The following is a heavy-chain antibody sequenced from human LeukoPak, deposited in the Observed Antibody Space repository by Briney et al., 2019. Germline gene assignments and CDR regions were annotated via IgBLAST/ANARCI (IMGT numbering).Heavy chain of an antibody. CDR2: INLNSGGT. V-gene: IGHV1-2*02. CDR3: ARDSAAAGGLSFDY. D-gene: IGHD6-13*01. CDR1: GYTFIGYY. J-gene: IGHJ4*02. Sequence: ASVKVSCKASGYTFIGYYMHWVRQAPGQGLEWMGCINLNSGGTKYAQKFQGRVAMTRDTSITTACMELSRLRSDDTAVYYCARDSAAAGGLSFDYWGQGTLATVSS.